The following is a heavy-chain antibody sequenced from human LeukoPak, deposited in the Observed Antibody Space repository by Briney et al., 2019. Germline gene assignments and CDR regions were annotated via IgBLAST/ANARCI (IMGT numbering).Heavy chain of an antibody. J-gene: IGHJ6*03. Sequence: GASVKVSCKASGYTFTGYYMHWVRQAPGQGLEWMGWINPNSGGTNYAQKFQGRVTMTRDTSISTAYMELSRLRSDDTAVYYCARVLELLSDGDYYYYMDVWGKGTTVTVSS. V-gene: IGHV1-2*02. CDR1: GYTFTGYY. CDR3: ARVLELLSDGDYYYYMDV. CDR2: INPNSGGT. D-gene: IGHD1-7*01.